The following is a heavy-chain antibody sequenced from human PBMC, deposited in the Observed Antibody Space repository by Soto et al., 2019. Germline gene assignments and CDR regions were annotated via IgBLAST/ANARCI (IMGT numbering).Heavy chain of an antibody. Sequence: SVKVSCKASGGTFSSYAISWVRQAPGQGLEWMGGIIPIFGTANYAQKFQGRVTITADESTSTAYMELSSLRSEDTAVYYCARVVDCSGGSCKLFDYWGQGTLVTVSS. J-gene: IGHJ4*02. CDR3: ARVVDCSGGSCKLFDY. V-gene: IGHV1-69*13. D-gene: IGHD2-15*01. CDR1: GGTFSSYA. CDR2: IIPIFGTA.